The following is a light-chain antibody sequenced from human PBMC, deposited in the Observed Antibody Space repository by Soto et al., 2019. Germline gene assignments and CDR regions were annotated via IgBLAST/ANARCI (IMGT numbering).Light chain of an antibody. CDR1: SPNIGTNF. J-gene: IGLJ3*02. CDR2: TDN. V-gene: IGLV1-47*02. Sequence: QSVLTQPPSASGTPGQRVTISCSGGSPNIGTNFLYWYQQLPGTAPKLLIHTDNQRPFGVPDRFSGSKSGTSGTLVISGLRSEDEADYYCATWDDSLRTRVFGGGTQLTVL. CDR3: ATWDDSLRTRV.